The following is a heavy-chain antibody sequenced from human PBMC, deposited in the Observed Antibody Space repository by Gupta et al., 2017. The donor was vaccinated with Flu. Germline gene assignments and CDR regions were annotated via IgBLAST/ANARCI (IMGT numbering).Heavy chain of an antibody. J-gene: IGHJ4*02. CDR2: MSSSSSYI. CDR3: ARSFSDDRGAFYNY. V-gene: IGHV3-21*01. Sequence: STYTRNGVRQAQGKGLEWVSSMSSSSSYIYDADSVRGRFTVSRDNAGDSLYLQMDSRGAEDTAVYYCARSFSDDRGAFYNYWGQGTLVTVSS. D-gene: IGHD3-3*01. CDR1: STYT.